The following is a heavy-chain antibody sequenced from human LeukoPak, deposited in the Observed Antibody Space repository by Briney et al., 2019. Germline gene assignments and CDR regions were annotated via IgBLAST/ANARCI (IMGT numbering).Heavy chain of an antibody. CDR3: ARDLGSSGWYTPY. CDR1: GYTLTELS. J-gene: IGHJ4*02. D-gene: IGHD6-19*01. V-gene: IGHV1-46*01. CDR2: INPSGGST. Sequence: ASVKVSCKVSGYTLTELSMHWVRQAPGQGLEWMGIINPSGGSTSYAQKFQGRVTMTRDTSTSTVYMELSSLRSEDTAVYYCARDLGSSGWYTPYWGQGTLVTVSS.